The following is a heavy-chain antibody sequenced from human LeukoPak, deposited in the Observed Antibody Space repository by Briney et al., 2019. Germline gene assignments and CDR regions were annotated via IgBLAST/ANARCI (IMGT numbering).Heavy chain of an antibody. J-gene: IGHJ5*02. D-gene: IGHD3-9*01. CDR1: GGSISSYY. V-gene: IGHV4-59*01. CDR2: IYYSGST. CDR3: ARTYYDILTGYYHSWFDP. Sequence: SETLSLTCTVSGGSISSYYLSWIRQPPGKGLEWIGYIYYSGSTNYNPSLKSRVTISVDTSKNQFSLKLSSVTAADTAVYYCARTYYDILTGYYHSWFDPWGQGTLVTVSS.